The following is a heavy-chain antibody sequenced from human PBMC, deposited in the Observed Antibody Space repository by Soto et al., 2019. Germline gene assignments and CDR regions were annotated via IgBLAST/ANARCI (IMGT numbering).Heavy chain of an antibody. CDR2: IYQSGST. V-gene: IGHV4-4*02. D-gene: IGHD2-2*02. CDR1: GGSISSSNW. CDR3: ARANIGYCSSTSCYTRDYYYYYGMDV. Sequence: PSETLSLTCAVSGGSISSSNWWSWVRQPPGKGLEWIGEIYQSGSTNYNPSLKSRVTISVDKSKNQFSLKLSSVTAADTAVYYCARANIGYCSSTSCYTRDYYYYYGMDVWGQGTTVTVSS. J-gene: IGHJ6*02.